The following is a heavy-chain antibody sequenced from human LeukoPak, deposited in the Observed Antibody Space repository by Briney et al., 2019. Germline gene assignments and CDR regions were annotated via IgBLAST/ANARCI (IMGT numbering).Heavy chain of an antibody. D-gene: IGHD6-6*01. V-gene: IGHV4-59*01. Sequence: SETLSLTCTVSGGSISSYYWSWIRQPPGKGLEWIGYIYYSGSTNYNPSLKSRVTISVDTSKNQFSLKLSSVTAADTAVYYCARDVGSSSSHVYGMDVWGQGTTVTVSS. CDR2: IYYSGST. J-gene: IGHJ6*02. CDR1: GGSISSYY. CDR3: ARDVGSSSSHVYGMDV.